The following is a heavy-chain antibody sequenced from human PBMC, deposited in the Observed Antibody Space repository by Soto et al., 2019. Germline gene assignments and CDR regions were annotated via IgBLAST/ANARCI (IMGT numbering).Heavy chain of an antibody. J-gene: IGHJ4*02. CDR3: AHGSGWLSDF. Sequence: QITLKESGPTLLRPTQTLTLTCTFSGFSLNTPAVGVNWIRQPPGTALEWLALIYWEDDNHYSPSLSSRLTITKDASRTQVVLTMTNMDPVEPCTYYCAHGSGWLSDFWGQAPLVTVPS. CDR1: GFSLNTPAVG. D-gene: IGHD6-19*01. CDR2: IYWEDDN. V-gene: IGHV2-5*02.